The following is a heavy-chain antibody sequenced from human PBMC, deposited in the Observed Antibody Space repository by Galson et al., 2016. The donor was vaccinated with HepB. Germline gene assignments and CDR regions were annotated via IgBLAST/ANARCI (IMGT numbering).Heavy chain of an antibody. Sequence: PALVKPTQTLMLTCTVSGFSLSNAGMGVSWVRQPPGKALEWLAHIFSNDEKFYRISLKSRLTISKDTSKSQVVLTMTNLDPVDTATYFCARIRLSYYDFWSDYDPTFDYWGQGTLVTVSS. CDR3: ARIRLSYYDFWSDYDPTFDY. D-gene: IGHD3-3*01. CDR2: IFSNDEK. V-gene: IGHV2-26*01. CDR1: GFSLSNAGMG. J-gene: IGHJ4*02.